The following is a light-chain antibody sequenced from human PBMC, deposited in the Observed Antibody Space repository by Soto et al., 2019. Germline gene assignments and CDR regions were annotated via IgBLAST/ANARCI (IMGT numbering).Light chain of an antibody. V-gene: IGKV1-39*01. J-gene: IGKJ1*01. CDR1: QSLSSY. Sequence: DIQMTQSPSSLSASVGDRVTITCRASQSLSSYLNWYQQKPGKAPKLLIYAASSLQSGVPSRCSGSGAGTDFTLTISSLQPEDFATYYCQQSYSTLWTFGQGTKVEI. CDR3: QQSYSTLWT. CDR2: AAS.